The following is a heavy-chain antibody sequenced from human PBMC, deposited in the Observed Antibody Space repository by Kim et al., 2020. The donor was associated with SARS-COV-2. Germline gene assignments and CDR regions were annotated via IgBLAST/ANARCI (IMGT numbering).Heavy chain of an antibody. CDR3: ARELSGAGAYYYYYGMDV. D-gene: IGHD3-10*02. J-gene: IGHJ6*02. Sequence: VKGRFTSSRDNSKSTLYLQMNSLGAEDTAVYYCARELSGAGAYYYYYGMDVWGQGTTVTVSS. V-gene: IGHV3-30*01.